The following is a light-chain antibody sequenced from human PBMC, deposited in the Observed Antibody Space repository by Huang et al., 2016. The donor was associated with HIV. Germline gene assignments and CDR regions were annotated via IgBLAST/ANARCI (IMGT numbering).Light chain of an antibody. CDR1: QDISNY. J-gene: IGKJ3*01. CDR3: QQYNNLPT. CDR2: GAS. Sequence: DIQMTQSPSSLSASVGDRVTSTCQASQDISNYLNWYQQKPGKAPKVLIYGASNLETGVPSRFSGSGSGTDFTFTISSLQPEDIATYYCQQYNNLPTFGPGTKVHIK. V-gene: IGKV1-33*01.